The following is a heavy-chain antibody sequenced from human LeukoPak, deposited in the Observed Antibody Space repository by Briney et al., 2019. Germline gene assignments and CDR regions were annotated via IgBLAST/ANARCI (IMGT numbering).Heavy chain of an antibody. CDR1: GGSFSGYY. CDR3: ASSMITFGGVMVDY. CDR2: INHSGST. D-gene: IGHD3-16*01. Sequence: SETLSLTCAVYGGSFSGYYWSWIRQPPGKGLEWIGEINHSGSTNYNPSLKSRVTISVDTSKNQFSLKLSSVTAADTAVYYCASSMITFGGVMVDYWGQGTLVTVSS. V-gene: IGHV4-34*01. J-gene: IGHJ4*02.